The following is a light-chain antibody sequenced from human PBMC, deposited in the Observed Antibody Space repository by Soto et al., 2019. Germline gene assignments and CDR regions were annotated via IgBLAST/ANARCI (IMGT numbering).Light chain of an antibody. CDR2: VAS. V-gene: IGKV1-9*01. Sequence: DIQLTQSPSFLSASVGDRVNITCRASQGAHTFLAWYQQKAGRAPRLLIYVASSLQTGVPSRFSGSGSGTEFALTINSLQPEDVATYYCHQVNSYPHTCGGGTKVDIK. J-gene: IGKJ4*01. CDR3: HQVNSYPHT. CDR1: QGAHTF.